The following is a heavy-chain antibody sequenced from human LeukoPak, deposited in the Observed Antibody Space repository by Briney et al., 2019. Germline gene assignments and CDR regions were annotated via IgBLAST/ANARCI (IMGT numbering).Heavy chain of an antibody. CDR2: IRYDGSNK. V-gene: IGHV3-30*02. J-gene: IGHJ4*02. Sequence: GGSLRLSCAASGFTFSSYGMHWVRQAPGKGLEWVAFIRYDGSNKYYADSVKGRFTISRDNSKNTLYLQMNSLRAEDTAVYYCARDVSGGRCYSCYFDYWGQGTLVTVSS. CDR3: ARDVSGGRCYSCYFDY. CDR1: GFTFSSYG. D-gene: IGHD2-15*01.